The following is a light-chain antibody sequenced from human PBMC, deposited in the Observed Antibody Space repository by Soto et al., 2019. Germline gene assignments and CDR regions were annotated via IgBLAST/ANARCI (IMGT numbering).Light chain of an antibody. J-gene: IGKJ1*01. Sequence: IVLMQSPGILSLSPGERATLSCRSIQSVSSSFLARYQQKPGPAPSLLNYGASSRATGIPDRFSGSGSGTECTLTIRGLEPEDFAVYYCQGYESSPWTFGQGTSVEIK. CDR3: QGYESSPWT. V-gene: IGKV3-20*01. CDR2: GAS. CDR1: QSVSSSF.